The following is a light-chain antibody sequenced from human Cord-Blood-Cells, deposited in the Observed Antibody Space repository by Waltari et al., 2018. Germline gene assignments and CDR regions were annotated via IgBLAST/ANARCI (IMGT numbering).Light chain of an antibody. J-gene: IGLJ1*01. CDR3: QSYDSSLSGYV. V-gene: IGLV1-40*01. CDR1: SSNIGAGYD. Sequence: QSVLTQPPSVSGAPGQRVTISCTGSSSNIGAGYDVQWYQQLPGTAPKLLIYGNSNRPSGVPDRFSGSKSGTSASLAITGLQAEDEADYYCQSYDSSLSGYVFGTGTKVTGL. CDR2: GNS.